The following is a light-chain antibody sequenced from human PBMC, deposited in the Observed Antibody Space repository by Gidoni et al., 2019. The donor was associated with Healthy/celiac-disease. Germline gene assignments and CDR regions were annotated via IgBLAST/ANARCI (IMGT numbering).Light chain of an antibody. J-gene: IGKJ1*01. V-gene: IGKV1-5*01. CDR1: QSISSW. CDR2: DAS. Sequence: DIQMIQSPSTLSASVGDRVTITCRASQSISSWLAWYQQKPGKAPKLLIYDASSLESGVPSRFSGSGSGTEFTLTISSLQPDDFATYYCQQYNSYSPWTFGQXTKVEIK. CDR3: QQYNSYSPWT.